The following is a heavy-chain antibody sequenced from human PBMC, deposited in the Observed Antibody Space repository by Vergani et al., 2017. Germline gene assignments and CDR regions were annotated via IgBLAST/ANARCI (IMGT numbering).Heavy chain of an antibody. D-gene: IGHD6-25*01. J-gene: IGHJ4*02. Sequence: EVQLLESGGGLVQPGGSLRLSCAASGFTFSSYAMSWVRQAPGKGLEWVSAISGSGGSTYYADSVKGRFTISRDNSKNTLYLQMNSLRAEDTAVYYCARDGEKVGYRRHNYLDFWGQGTLVTVSS. CDR3: ARDGEKVGYRRHNYLDF. CDR1: GFTFSSYA. V-gene: IGHV3-23*01. CDR2: ISGSGGST.